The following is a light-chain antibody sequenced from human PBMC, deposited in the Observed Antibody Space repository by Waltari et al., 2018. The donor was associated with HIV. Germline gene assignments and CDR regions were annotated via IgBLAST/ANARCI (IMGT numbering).Light chain of an antibody. CDR3: RQYFSTPWT. J-gene: IGKJ1*01. CDR2: WAS. CDR1: QSLLYSPNNKNF. Sequence: DIVMTQTPDSLIVSPGERASINCRSNQSLLYSPNNKNFLVWYQQKPGQPPKLLIYWASSRESGVPARFSGSGSGTNFTLTISSLQPEDVATYFCRQYFSTPWTFGQGTKV. V-gene: IGKV4-1*01.